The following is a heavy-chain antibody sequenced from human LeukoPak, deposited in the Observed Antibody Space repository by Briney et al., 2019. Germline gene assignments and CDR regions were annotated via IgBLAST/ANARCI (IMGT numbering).Heavy chain of an antibody. V-gene: IGHV3-66*01. CDR3: ARDSPYGDKRRAVDY. CDR1: GFTVSSNY. D-gene: IGHD4-17*01. J-gene: IGHJ4*02. Sequence: PGGSLRLSCAPSGFTVSSNYISCVRQAPGKGLECVSFIYSGGSTYYAHSVKGRFTISRDNSKNTLYLQMNSLRAEDTAVYYCARDSPYGDKRRAVDYWGQGTLVTVSS. CDR2: IYSGGST.